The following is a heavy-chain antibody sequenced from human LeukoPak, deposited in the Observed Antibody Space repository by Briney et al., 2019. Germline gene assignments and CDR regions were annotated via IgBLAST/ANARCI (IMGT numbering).Heavy chain of an antibody. J-gene: IGHJ4*02. CDR3: ARDRWELQYYFDY. Sequence: GGFLRLSCAASGFTFSSYGMHWVRQAPGKGLEWVAVIWYDGSNKYYADSVKGRFTISRDNSKNTLYLQMNSLRAEDTAVYYCARDRWELQYYFDYWGQGTLVTVSS. CDR2: IWYDGSNK. V-gene: IGHV3-33*01. CDR1: GFTFSSYG. D-gene: IGHD2-15*01.